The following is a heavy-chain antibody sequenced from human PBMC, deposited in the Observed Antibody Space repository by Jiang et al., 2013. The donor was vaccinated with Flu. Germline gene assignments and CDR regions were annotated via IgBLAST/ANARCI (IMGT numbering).Heavy chain of an antibody. CDR2: INWKGNAV. V-gene: IGHV3-9*01. Sequence: QLLESGGDLVQPGRSLRLSCAASGFTFDDYSMHWVRQAPGKGLEWVAGINWKGNAVAYADSVEGRFTISRDNAKNSLYLQMNSLRREDTALYYCAKDNRRNTAMDYNYHFGMDVWGQGTTVTVSS. CDR3: AKDNRRNTAMDYNYHFGMDV. J-gene: IGHJ6*02. CDR1: GFTFDDYS. D-gene: IGHD5-18*01.